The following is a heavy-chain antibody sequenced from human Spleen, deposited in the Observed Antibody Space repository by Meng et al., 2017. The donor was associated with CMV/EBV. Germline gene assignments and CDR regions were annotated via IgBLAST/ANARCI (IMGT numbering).Heavy chain of an antibody. CDR2: INPNNGVT. V-gene: IGHV1-2*02. D-gene: IGHD6-6*01. CDR1: GYTFTDYY. J-gene: IGHJ4*02. Sequence: ASVKVSCKTSGYTFTDYYFHWVRQAPGQGLEWMGWINPNNGVTVYAQKFQGRVTMTRDTSISTAYMELSRLNPDDTAVYYCARDWGARRTDYWGQGTLVTVSS. CDR3: ARDWGARRTDY.